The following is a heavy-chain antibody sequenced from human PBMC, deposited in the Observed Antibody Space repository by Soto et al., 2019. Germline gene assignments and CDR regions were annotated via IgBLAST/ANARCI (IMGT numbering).Heavy chain of an antibody. CDR1: GFTFSSYG. D-gene: IGHD3-22*01. Sequence: QVQLVESGGGVVQPGRSLRLSCAASGFTFSSYGMHWVRQAPGKGLEWVALISNDGSNKYYADSVKGRFTISRDNSKNTLYLHMNSLRTEDTAIYYCARDTYYYDSSGYYYANWGQGTLVTVSS. V-gene: IGHV3-30*03. J-gene: IGHJ4*02. CDR2: ISNDGSNK. CDR3: ARDTYYYDSSGYYYAN.